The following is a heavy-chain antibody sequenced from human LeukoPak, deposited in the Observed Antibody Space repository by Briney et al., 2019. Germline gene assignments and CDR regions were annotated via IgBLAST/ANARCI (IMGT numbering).Heavy chain of an antibody. V-gene: IGHV4-59*08. CDR2: IYNSGST. J-gene: IGHJ6*03. CDR1: GGSISSYY. D-gene: IGHD6-19*01. CDR3: ARPYSTGWSGNYYYMDV. Sequence: PSETLSLTCTVSGGSISSYYWSWIRQPPGKGLEWIGYIYNSGSTSYNPSLKSRVTISVDTSKNQFSLKLTSVTAADTAVYYCARPYSTGWSGNYYYMDVWGKGTTVTVSS.